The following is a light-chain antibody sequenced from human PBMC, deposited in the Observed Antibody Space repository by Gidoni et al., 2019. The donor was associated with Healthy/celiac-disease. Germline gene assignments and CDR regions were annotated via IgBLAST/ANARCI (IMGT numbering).Light chain of an antibody. Sequence: EIVMTQSPATLSVSPGERATLSCRASQSVSSNLAWYQQKPGQAPRLLIYGASTRATGIPARFSGSGSWTEFTLTISSLQSEDFAVYYCQQYNNWRGFXQXTRLEIK. CDR3: QQYNNWRG. CDR2: GAS. CDR1: QSVSSN. J-gene: IGKJ5*01. V-gene: IGKV3-15*01.